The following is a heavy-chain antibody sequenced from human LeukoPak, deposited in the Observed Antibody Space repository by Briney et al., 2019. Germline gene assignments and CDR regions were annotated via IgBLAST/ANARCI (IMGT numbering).Heavy chain of an antibody. CDR2: IRSKAKNYAK. CDR3: TTISDIVVVPTDY. D-gene: IGHD2-2*01. J-gene: IGHJ4*02. CDR1: VFTLRDSS. Sequence: PGWSLQLSCVASVFTLRDSSMHWLRQASAKGLEWVGRIRSKAKNYAKIYAASVKGRFTLSRDDSKNTAYLQMNNLITEDTAVYYCTTISDIVVVPTDYWGQGTLVTVSS. V-gene: IGHV3-73*01.